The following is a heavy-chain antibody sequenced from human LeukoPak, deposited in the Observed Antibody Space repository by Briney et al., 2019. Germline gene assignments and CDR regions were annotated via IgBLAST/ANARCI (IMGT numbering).Heavy chain of an antibody. CDR1: GYNFTSHW. J-gene: IGHJ4*02. Sequence: HGESLKISCKGSGYNFTSHWIGWVRQMPGKGLEWMGIIYPGDSDTRYSPSFQGQVTISADKSISTAYLQWSSLKASDTAMYYCARHRIYSGFDYWGQGTLVTVSS. D-gene: IGHD5-12*01. CDR2: IYPGDSDT. V-gene: IGHV5-51*01. CDR3: ARHRIYSGFDY.